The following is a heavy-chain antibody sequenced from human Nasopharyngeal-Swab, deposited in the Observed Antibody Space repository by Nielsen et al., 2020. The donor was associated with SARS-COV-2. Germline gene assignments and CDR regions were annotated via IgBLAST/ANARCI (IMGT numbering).Heavy chain of an antibody. CDR3: AHYASAAY. J-gene: IGHJ4*02. D-gene: IGHD2-2*01. Sequence: GGSLRLSCADSGFNFNTSWMTWVRQAPGKRLEWVANINPDGSEMQYVDSVKGRFTISRDNAENSLYLHMNSLRGDDTAVYYCAHYASAAYWGQGTLVTVSS. V-gene: IGHV3-7*03. CDR2: INPDGSEM. CDR1: GFNFNTSW.